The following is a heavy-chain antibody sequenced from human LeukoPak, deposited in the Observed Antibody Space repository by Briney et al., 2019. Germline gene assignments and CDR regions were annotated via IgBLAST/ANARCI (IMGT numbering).Heavy chain of an antibody. V-gene: IGHV1-2*02. J-gene: IGHJ3*02. CDR3: ARDWVYYYDSSGPCGFDI. Sequence: ASVTVSCKASGYTFTGYYMHWVRQAPGQGLEWMGWINPNSGGTNYAQKFQGRVTMTRDTSISTAYMELSRLRSDDTAVYYCARDWVYYYDSSGPCGFDIWGQGTMVTVSS. CDR2: INPNSGGT. CDR1: GYTFTGYY. D-gene: IGHD3-22*01.